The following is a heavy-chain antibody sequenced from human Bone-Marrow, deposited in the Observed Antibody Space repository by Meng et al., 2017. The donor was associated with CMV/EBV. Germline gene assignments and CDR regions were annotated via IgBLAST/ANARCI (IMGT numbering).Heavy chain of an antibody. CDR1: GYIFSNYY. Sequence: ASVKVSCKASGYIFSNYYMHWVRQAPGQGLEWMGWINPNSGGTNYAQKFQGRVTMTRDTSTSTVYMELSSLRSEDTAVYYCARVGPGTTIDYWGQGTLVTVSS. J-gene: IGHJ4*02. V-gene: IGHV1-2*02. CDR3: ARVGPGTTIDY. CDR2: INPNSGGT. D-gene: IGHD1-7*01.